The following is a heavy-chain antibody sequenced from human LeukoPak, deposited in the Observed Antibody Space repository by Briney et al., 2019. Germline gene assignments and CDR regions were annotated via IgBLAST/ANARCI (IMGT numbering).Heavy chain of an antibody. CDR1: GFTSSSYA. J-gene: IGHJ4*02. CDR3: ARGGSGWYYYFDY. CDR2: ISGSGGST. Sequence: PGGSRRLSCAASGFTSSSYAMSWVRQAPGKGLEWVSAISGSGGSTYYADSVKGRFTISRDNSKNTLYLQMNSLRAEDTAVYYCARGGSGWYYYFDYWGQGTLVTVSS. D-gene: IGHD6-19*01. V-gene: IGHV3-23*01.